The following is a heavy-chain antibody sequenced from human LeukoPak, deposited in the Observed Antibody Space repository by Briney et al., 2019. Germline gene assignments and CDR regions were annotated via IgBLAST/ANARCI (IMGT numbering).Heavy chain of an antibody. D-gene: IGHD1-14*01. CDR2: ISASSISI. Sequence: KPGGPLRLSCAASGFTFSDYYMSWIRQAPGKGLEWLSYISASSISIYYADSVKGRFTISRDNAKNTLYLQMNSLRAEDTAVYYCATGFFYYYYMDVWGKGTTVTISS. CDR3: ATGFFYYYYMDV. V-gene: IGHV3-11*04. CDR1: GFTFSDYY. J-gene: IGHJ6*03.